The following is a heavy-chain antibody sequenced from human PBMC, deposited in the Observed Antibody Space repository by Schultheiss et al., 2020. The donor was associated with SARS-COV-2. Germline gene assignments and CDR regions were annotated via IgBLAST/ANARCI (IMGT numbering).Heavy chain of an antibody. V-gene: IGHV4-39*07. J-gene: IGHJ5*02. CDR1: GGSISSSSYY. CDR3: ARSDWELLSFDP. Sequence: SETLSLTCTVSGGSISSSSYYWGWIRQPPGKGLEWIGSIYYSGSTYYNPSLKSRVTISVDTSKNQFSLRLTSVTAADTAFYFCARSDWELLSFDPWGQGTLVTVSS. D-gene: IGHD2-21*02. CDR2: IYYSGST.